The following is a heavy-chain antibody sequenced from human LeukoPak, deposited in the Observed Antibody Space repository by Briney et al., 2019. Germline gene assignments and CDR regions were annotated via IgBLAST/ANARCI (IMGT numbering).Heavy chain of an antibody. CDR1: GYSFTSYW. V-gene: IGHV5-51*01. J-gene: IGHJ3*02. D-gene: IGHD2-15*01. CDR2: IYPGDSDT. CDR3: ARRVAYYCSGGSCPRDAFDI. Sequence: GESLKISCKGSGYSFTSYWIGWVRQMPGKGLEWMGIIYPGDSDTRYSPSFQGQVTISADKSISTAYLQWSSLKASDTAMYYCARRVAYYCSGGSCPRDAFDIWGQGTMVTVSS.